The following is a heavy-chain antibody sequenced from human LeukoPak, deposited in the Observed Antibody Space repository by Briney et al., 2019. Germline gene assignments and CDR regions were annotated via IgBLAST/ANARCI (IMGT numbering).Heavy chain of an antibody. Sequence: GRSLRLSCAASGFTFSSYGMHWVRQAPGKGLEWVAVIWYDGSSKYYADSVKGRFIISRDNSKNTLYVQMNSLRAEDTAVYYCANEAFDIWGQGTRVTVSS. CDR2: IWYDGSSK. J-gene: IGHJ3*02. CDR3: ANEAFDI. V-gene: IGHV3-33*06. CDR1: GFTFSSYG.